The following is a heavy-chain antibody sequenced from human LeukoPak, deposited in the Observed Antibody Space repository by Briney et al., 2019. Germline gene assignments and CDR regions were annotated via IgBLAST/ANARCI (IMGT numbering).Heavy chain of an antibody. CDR2: IHFSGST. V-gene: IGHV4-59*01. CDR3: ARDLGGIYFDY. Sequence: PSETLSLTCSVSDAXISGYYWSWIRQPPGKGLEWIGSIHFSGSTNYNPSLRSRVTISVDTSKNQLSLKLSSVTAADTAVYYCARDLGGIYFDYWGQGTLVTVSS. CDR1: DAXISGYY. D-gene: IGHD1-26*01. J-gene: IGHJ4*02.